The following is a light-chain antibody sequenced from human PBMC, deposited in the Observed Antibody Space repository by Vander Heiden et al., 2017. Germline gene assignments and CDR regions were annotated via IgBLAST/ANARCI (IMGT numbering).Light chain of an antibody. CDR1: SSNIGSNT. Sequence: QSVVTQPPSVSWTPGQRVTISCSGSSSNIGSNTVNWYQQLPGTAPKLLIYSNNQRPSGVPDRFSGSKSGTSASLAISGLQSEDEADYYCAAWDDSLNRVVFGGGTKLTVL. CDR3: AAWDDSLNRVV. CDR2: SNN. J-gene: IGLJ2*01. V-gene: IGLV1-44*01.